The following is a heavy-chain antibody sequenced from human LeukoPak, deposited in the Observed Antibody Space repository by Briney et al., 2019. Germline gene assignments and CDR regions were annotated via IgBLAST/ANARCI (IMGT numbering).Heavy chain of an antibody. CDR3: ARLRSIVGATTSFDY. Sequence: GESLKISCKGSGYSFTSYWIGWVRQMPGKGLEWMGIIYPGDSDTRYSPSFQGQVTISADKSISTAYLQWSSLKASDTAMYYCARLRSIVGATTSFDYWGQGTLVTVSS. CDR1: GYSFTSYW. V-gene: IGHV5-51*01. D-gene: IGHD1-26*01. J-gene: IGHJ4*02. CDR2: IYPGDSDT.